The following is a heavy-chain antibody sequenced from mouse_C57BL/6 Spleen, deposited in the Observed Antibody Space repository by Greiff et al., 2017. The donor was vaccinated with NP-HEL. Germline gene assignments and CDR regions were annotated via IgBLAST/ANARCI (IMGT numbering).Heavy chain of an antibody. CDR3: ARVSNYELYYYAMDY. V-gene: IGHV1-69*01. CDR1: GYTFTSYW. Sequence: QVQLQQPGAELVMPGASVKLSCKASGYTFTSYWMHWVKQRPGQGLEWIGEIDPSDSYTNYNQKFKGKSTLTVDKSSSTAYMQLSSLTSEDSAVYYCARVSNYELYYYAMDYWGQGTSVTVSS. CDR2: IDPSDSYT. J-gene: IGHJ4*01. D-gene: IGHD2-5*01.